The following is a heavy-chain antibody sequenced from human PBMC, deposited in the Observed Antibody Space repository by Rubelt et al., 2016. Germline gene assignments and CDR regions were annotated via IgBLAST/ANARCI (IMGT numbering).Heavy chain of an antibody. CDR2: IYTSGST. CDR1: GGSTSSYY. V-gene: IGHV4-4*07. CDR3: ARDRYEGSGWYFDY. Sequence: QVQLQESGPGLVKPSETLSLTCTVSGGSTSSYYWSWIRQPAGKGLEWIGRIYTSGSTNYNPSLKSRVSMSVDTSKNQFSLKLSSVTAADTAVYYCARDRYEGSGWYFDYWGQGTLVTVSS. D-gene: IGHD6-19*01. J-gene: IGHJ4*02.